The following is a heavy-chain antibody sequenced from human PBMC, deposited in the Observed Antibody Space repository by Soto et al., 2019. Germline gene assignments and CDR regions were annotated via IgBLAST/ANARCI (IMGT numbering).Heavy chain of an antibody. D-gene: IGHD1-7*01. CDR3: ATLLDPINWNYVLDDY. CDR2: FDPEDGET. V-gene: IGHV1-24*01. Sequence: GASVKVSCKVSGYTLTELSMHWVRQAPGKGLEWMGGFDPEDGETIYAQKFQGRVTMTEDTSTDTAYMELSSLRSEDTAVYYCATLLDPINWNYVLDDYWGQGTLVTVSS. J-gene: IGHJ4*02. CDR1: GYTLTELS.